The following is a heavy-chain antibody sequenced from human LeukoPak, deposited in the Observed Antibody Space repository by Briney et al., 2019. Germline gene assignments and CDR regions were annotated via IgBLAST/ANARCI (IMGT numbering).Heavy chain of an antibody. D-gene: IGHD3-10*01. CDR3: ARGYGSGSYYPFDY. V-gene: IGHV1-2*04. CDR2: INPNSGGT. Sequence: GASVKVSCKASGYTFTGYYMHWVRQAPGQGLEWMGWINPNSGGTNYAQKFQGWVTMTRDTSISTAYMELSRLRSDDTAVYYCARGYGSGSYYPFDYWGQGTLVTVSS. J-gene: IGHJ4*02. CDR1: GYTFTGYY.